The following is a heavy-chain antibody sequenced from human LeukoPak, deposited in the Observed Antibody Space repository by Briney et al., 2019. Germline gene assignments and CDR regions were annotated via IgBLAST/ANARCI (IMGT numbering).Heavy chain of an antibody. D-gene: IGHD3-22*01. CDR1: GGSITSSNFY. Sequence: SETLSLTCTVSGGSITSSNFYWGWIRQPPGKGLEWIGGIYYTGSTYYKPSLKGRLTISVDTSKNQFSLKLSSVTAADTAVYYCARNYYDSSGYYIDQFYFDYWGQGTLVTVSS. V-gene: IGHV4-39*07. CDR2: IYYTGST. J-gene: IGHJ4*02. CDR3: ARNYYDSSGYYIDQFYFDY.